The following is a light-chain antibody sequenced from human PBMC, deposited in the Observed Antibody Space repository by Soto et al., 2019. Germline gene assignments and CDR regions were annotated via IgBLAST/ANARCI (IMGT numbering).Light chain of an antibody. CDR1: SSNIGAGYD. CDR3: QSYDSSLSGSV. J-gene: IGLJ2*01. V-gene: IGLV1-40*01. CDR2: NNS. Sequence: QSVLTQPPSVSGAPGQRVTISCTGSSSNIGAGYDVHWYQQLPGTAPKLLIYNNSNRPSGVPDRFSVSKSGTSASLAITGLQAEDEADYYCQSYDSSLSGSVFGGGTQLTVL.